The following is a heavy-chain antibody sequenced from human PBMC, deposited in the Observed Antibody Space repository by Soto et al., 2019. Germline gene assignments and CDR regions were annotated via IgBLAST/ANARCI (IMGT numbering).Heavy chain of an antibody. CDR2: MNPNSGNT. J-gene: IGHJ4*02. D-gene: IGHD3-10*01. CDR1: GYTFTSYD. CDR3: VTLRGVPY. Sequence: QVQLVQSGTEVMKPGASVKVSCKASGYTFTSYDINWVRQATGQGLEWMGWMNPNSGNTGYAQEFQGRVTMTRNTSIRTAYMELSSLRSEDTAVYYCVTLRGVPYWGQGTLVTVSS. V-gene: IGHV1-8*01.